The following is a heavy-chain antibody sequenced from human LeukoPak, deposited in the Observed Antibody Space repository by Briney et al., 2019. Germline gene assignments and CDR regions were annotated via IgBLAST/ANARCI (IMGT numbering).Heavy chain of an antibody. Sequence: GGSLRLSCAASGFTFSSYAMSWVRQAPGKGLEWVSAISGSGGSTYYADAVKGRSTISRDNSNNTLYLQMNSLRAEDTAVYYCAGERSYDSSCLLDYWGQGTLVTVSS. CDR1: GFTFSSYA. D-gene: IGHD3-22*01. J-gene: IGHJ4*02. V-gene: IGHV3-23*01. CDR2: ISGSGGST. CDR3: AGERSYDSSCLLDY.